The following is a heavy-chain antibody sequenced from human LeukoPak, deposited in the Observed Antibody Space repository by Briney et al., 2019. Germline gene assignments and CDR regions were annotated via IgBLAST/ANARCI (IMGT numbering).Heavy chain of an antibody. V-gene: IGHV1-24*01. CDR3: ATDAASHSGSYRRGFDY. CDR1: GYTLTELS. D-gene: IGHD1-26*01. Sequence: ASVKVSCKVSGYTLTELSMHWVRQAPGKGLEWMGGFDPEDGETIYAQKFQGRVTMTEDTSTDTAYMELSSLRSEDTAVYYCATDAASHSGSYRRGFDYWGQGTLVTVSS. J-gene: IGHJ4*02. CDR2: FDPEDGET.